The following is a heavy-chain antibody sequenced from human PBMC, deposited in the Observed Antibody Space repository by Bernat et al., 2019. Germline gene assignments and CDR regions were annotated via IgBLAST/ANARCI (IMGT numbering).Heavy chain of an antibody. V-gene: IGHV4-39*01. CDR3: ARVYDFWSGYPKPYYFDY. D-gene: IGHD3-3*01. Sequence: QLQLQESGPGLVKPSETLSLTCTVSGGSISSSGYYWGWIRQPPGKGLEWIGGIYYSGTTYYNPSLKSRVTTSIDTSKNQFSLKLRSVTAADTAVYYCARVYDFWSGYPKPYYFDYWGQGTLVTVSS. CDR2: IYYSGTT. J-gene: IGHJ4*02. CDR1: GGSISSSGYY.